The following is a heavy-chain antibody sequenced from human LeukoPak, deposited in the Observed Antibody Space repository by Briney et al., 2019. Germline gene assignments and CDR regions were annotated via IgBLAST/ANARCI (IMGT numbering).Heavy chain of an antibody. CDR3: ARGGDIVVVPAAPAGVSYFDY. Sequence: SETLSLTCAVYGGSFSGYYRSWIRQPPGKGLEWIGEINHSGSTNYNPSLKSRVTISVDTSKNQFSLKLSSVTAADTAVYYCARGGDIVVVPAAPAGVSYFDYWGQGTLVTVSS. CDR2: INHSGST. J-gene: IGHJ4*02. V-gene: IGHV4-34*01. CDR1: GGSFSGYY. D-gene: IGHD2-2*01.